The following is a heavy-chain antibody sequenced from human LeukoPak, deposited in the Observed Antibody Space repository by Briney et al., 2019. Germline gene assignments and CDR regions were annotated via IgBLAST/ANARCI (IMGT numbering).Heavy chain of an antibody. V-gene: IGHV3-23*01. CDR1: GFTFNTYA. CDR3: AKVKYYYDSSGPTSFDY. J-gene: IGHJ4*02. CDR2: TSGSGGNT. Sequence: PGGSLRLSCAASGFTFNTYAMYWVRQAPGKGLEWVSSTSGSGGNTFHADSVKGRFTMSRDNSKNTLYLQMNSLRAEDTAVYYCAKVKYYYDSSGPTSFDYWGQGTLVTVSS. D-gene: IGHD3-22*01.